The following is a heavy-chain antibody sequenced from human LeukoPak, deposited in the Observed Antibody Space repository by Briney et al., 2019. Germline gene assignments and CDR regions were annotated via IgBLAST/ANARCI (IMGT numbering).Heavy chain of an antibody. J-gene: IGHJ4*02. Sequence: SETLSLTCTVSGDSISGYYWSWIRQPPGKGLEWIGYIYYSGSTNYNPSLKSRVTISVDTSKNQFSLKLSSVTAADTAVYYCARVGGTSTIFGVVIRDLIFDYWGQGTLVTVSS. CDR2: IYYSGST. CDR3: ARVGGTSTIFGVVIRDLIFDY. V-gene: IGHV4-59*12. CDR1: GDSISGYY. D-gene: IGHD3-3*01.